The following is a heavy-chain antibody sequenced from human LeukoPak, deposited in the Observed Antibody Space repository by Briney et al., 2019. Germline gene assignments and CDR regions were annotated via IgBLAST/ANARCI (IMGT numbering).Heavy chain of an antibody. CDR3: ARDPYSSSSGSGDY. CDR1: GFTFSSYG. CDR2: IWNEGRNK. D-gene: IGHD6-13*01. J-gene: IGHJ4*02. Sequence: GGSPRHSCAAAGFTFSSYGMHWGRQAPAKGLGRGAVIWNEGRNKHYADSVRGRFSISRDNARNTLFLQMNSLRAEDTAVYYCARDPYSSSSGSGDYWGQGTLVTVSS. V-gene: IGHV3-33*01.